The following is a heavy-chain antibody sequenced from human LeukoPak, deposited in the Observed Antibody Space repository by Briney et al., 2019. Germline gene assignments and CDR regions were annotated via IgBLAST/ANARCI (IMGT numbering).Heavy chain of an antibody. CDR2: IKQDGSEK. V-gene: IGHV3-7*01. D-gene: IGHD3-3*01. CDR3: ASNYDFWSGSPVDP. CDR1: GFTFSSNG. Sequence: PGGPLRLSCAASGFTFSSNGMSWGRQAPGKGLEGGANIKQDGSEKDYVGSVKGRLTIPRNNAKNSLYLQMNSLRAEDKAVYSCASNYDFWSGSPVDPWGQGTLVTVSS. J-gene: IGHJ5*02.